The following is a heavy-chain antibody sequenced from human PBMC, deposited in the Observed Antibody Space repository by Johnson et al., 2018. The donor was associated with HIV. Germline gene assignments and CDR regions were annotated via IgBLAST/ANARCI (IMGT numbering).Heavy chain of an antibody. Sequence: QVQLVESGGGLVQPGGSLRLSCAASGFTFSDYYMSWIRQAPGKGLELVSYISSSGGTIYNADSVKGRFTISRNNAKNSLYLQMNSLRAEDTAVYFCATVWRNEGRHAFDIWGQGTMVTVSS. CDR2: ISSSGGTI. CDR1: GFTFSDYY. J-gene: IGHJ3*02. D-gene: IGHD1-1*01. CDR3: ATVWRNEGRHAFDI. V-gene: IGHV3-11*04.